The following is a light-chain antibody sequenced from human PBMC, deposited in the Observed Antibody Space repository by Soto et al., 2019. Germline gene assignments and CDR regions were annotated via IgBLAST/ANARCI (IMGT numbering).Light chain of an antibody. CDR2: AAS. CDR1: QSVNSY. V-gene: IGKV3-15*01. Sequence: EIVMTQSPVTLSVSPGERATLSCRASQSVNSYLAWYQQKPGQTPRLLIYAASTRATGVPARFSGSGSGTDFTLTISSLQSEDFAVYYCQRYNDWPQTFGQGTKVEIK. J-gene: IGKJ1*01. CDR3: QRYNDWPQT.